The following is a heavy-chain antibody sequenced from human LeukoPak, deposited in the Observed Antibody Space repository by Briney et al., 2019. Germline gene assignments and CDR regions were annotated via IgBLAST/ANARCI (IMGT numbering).Heavy chain of an antibody. CDR3: ARQAPHNWFDP. J-gene: IGHJ5*02. Sequence: SETLSLTCSVSGGSISSSDFYWGWIRQTPGKGLEWIGSLYYSGSSYYNPSLKSRVTISVDTSKNQFSLKLSSVTAADTAVYYCARQAPHNWFDPWGQGTLVTVSS. V-gene: IGHV4-39*07. CDR2: LYYSGSS. CDR1: GGSISSSDFY.